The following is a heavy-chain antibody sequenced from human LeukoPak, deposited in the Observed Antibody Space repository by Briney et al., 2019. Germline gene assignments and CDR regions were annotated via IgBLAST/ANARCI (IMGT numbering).Heavy chain of an antibody. D-gene: IGHD1-26*01. CDR1: EFTFSSVA. V-gene: IGHV3-64D*09. J-gene: IGHJ4*02. Sequence: QSGGSLRLSCSASEFTFSSVAMHWVRQAPGKGLEYVSTVTTNGGITRYADSVKGRFTISRDNSKNTLYLQMSSLRAEDTAIYFCVKDLSGTYSFDYWGQGTLVTVSS. CDR2: VTTNGGIT. CDR3: VKDLSGTYSFDY.